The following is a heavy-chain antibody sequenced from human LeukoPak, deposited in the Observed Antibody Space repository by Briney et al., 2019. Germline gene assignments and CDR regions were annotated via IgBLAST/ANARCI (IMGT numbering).Heavy chain of an antibody. V-gene: IGHV3-66*01. Sequence: GGSLRLSCAASGFTVSSNYMSWVRQAPGKGLEWVSVIYSGGSTYYADSVKGRFTISRDNSKNTLYLQMNSLRAEDTAVYYCARDGGGWYTSGWYYFDYWGQGTLVTVSS. CDR3: ARDGGGWYTSGWYYFDY. J-gene: IGHJ4*02. CDR2: IYSGGST. CDR1: GFTVSSNY. D-gene: IGHD6-19*01.